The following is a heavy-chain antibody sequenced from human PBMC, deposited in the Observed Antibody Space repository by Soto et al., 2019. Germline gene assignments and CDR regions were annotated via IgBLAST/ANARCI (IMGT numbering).Heavy chain of an antibody. CDR1: GFTFSSYS. CDR2: ISSSSSYI. V-gene: IGHV3-21*01. Sequence: GGSLRLSCAASGFTFSSYSMNWVRQAPGKGLEWVSSISSSSSYIYYADSVKGRFTISRDNAKNSLYLQMNSLRAEDTAVYYCARDFGSSWHDYWGQGTLVTVSS. D-gene: IGHD6-13*01. CDR3: ARDFGSSWHDY. J-gene: IGHJ4*02.